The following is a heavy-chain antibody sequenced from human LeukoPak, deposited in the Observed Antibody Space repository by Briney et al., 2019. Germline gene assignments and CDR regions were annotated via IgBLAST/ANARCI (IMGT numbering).Heavy chain of an antibody. CDR2: IRSKAYGGTT. V-gene: IGHV3-49*03. CDR1: GFTFGDYA. CDR3: TRGRYDILTGYSPFDY. D-gene: IGHD3-9*01. J-gene: IGHJ4*02. Sequence: GGSLRLSCTASGFTFGDYAMSWFRQAPGKGLEWVGFIRSKAYGGTTEYAASVKGRFTISRDDSKSIAYLQMNSLKTEDTAVYYCTRGRYDILTGYSPFDYWGQGTLVTVSS.